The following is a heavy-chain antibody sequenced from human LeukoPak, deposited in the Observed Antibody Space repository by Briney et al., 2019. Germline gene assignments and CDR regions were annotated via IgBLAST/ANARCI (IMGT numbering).Heavy chain of an antibody. CDR3: ARARDYYGSGVTGGFDY. Sequence: PGGSLRLSCAASGFSFGSHWMSWVRQTPGKGLEWVAYIKQDGSEQKYVDSVKGRFTISRDNAKNSLYLQMNSLRAEDTAVYYCARARDYYGSGVTGGFDYWGQGTLVTVSS. CDR2: IKQDGSEQ. V-gene: IGHV3-7*01. D-gene: IGHD3-10*01. J-gene: IGHJ4*02. CDR1: GFSFGSHW.